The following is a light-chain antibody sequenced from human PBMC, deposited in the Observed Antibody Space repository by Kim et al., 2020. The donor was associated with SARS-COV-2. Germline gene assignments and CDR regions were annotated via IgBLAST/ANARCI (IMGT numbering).Light chain of an antibody. CDR2: KAS. CDR1: QSISSW. CDR3: QQYNSYSWT. Sequence: ASVGDRFTIPCRASQSISSWLAWYQQKPGKAPKLLIYKASSLESGVPSRFIGIGSGTEFTLTISSLQPDDFATYYCQQYNSYSWTFGQGTKVDIK. J-gene: IGKJ1*01. V-gene: IGKV1-5*03.